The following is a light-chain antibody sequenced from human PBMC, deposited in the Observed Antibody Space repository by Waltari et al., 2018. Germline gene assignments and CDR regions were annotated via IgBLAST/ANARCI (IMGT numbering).Light chain of an antibody. J-gene: IGLJ2*01. CDR1: ASNIGRGS. CDR2: IHN. CDR3: AAWDSRLNGVV. V-gene: IGLV1-44*01. Sequence: QSVLTQPPSASGTPGPRVSISCSGSASNIGRGSVNWYQQHPVAAPTLLIYIHNRRPSGVPDRFSGSKSGTSASLAISGLQSEDEADYYCAAWDSRLNGVVFGGGTRLTVL.